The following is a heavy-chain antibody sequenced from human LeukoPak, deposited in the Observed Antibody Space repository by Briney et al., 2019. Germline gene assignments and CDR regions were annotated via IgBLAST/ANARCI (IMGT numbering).Heavy chain of an antibody. CDR3: AREISGEGFDY. CDR1: GFTFRSYT. CDR2: ISSTSWYL. D-gene: IGHD7-27*01. Sequence: GGSLRLSCAASGFTFRSYTMNWVRQAPGKGLEWVSSISSTSWYLYHADSMKGRFTTSRGNAKSSMYLEMTGLRAEDTAIYYCAREISGEGFDYWGQGTLVTVSS. V-gene: IGHV3-21*06. J-gene: IGHJ4*02.